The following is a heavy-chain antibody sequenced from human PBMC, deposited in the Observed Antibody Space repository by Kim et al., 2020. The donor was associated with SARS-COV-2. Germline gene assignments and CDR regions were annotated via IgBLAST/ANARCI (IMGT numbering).Heavy chain of an antibody. J-gene: IGHJ6*02. D-gene: IGHD1-26*01. Sequence: SETLSLTCTVSGGSIGSYYWGWIRQPYGKGLQWIGRIYSSGTTNYNPSLKSRVTVSLDTSKNQISLKLDSVTAADTAVYYCARDRRGRDYFGIDVWGQGTTVTVSS. CDR2: IYSSGTT. CDR1: GGSIGSYY. CDR3: ARDRRGRDYFGIDV. V-gene: IGHV4-4*07.